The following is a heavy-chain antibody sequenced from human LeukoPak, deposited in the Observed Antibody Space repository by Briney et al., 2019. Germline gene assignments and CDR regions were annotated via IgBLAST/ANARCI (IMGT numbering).Heavy chain of an antibody. CDR3: ARDIEAAGLFLDY. Sequence: HPGGSLRLSCAASGFTFSSYWMTWVRQAPGKGLEWVANIKYDGSEKDYMDSVKGRFTISRDNAKNSLYLQMNSLRAEDTAVYYCARDIEAAGLFLDYWGQGTLVTVSS. V-gene: IGHV3-7*01. CDR2: IKYDGSEK. D-gene: IGHD6-13*01. J-gene: IGHJ4*02. CDR1: GFTFSSYW.